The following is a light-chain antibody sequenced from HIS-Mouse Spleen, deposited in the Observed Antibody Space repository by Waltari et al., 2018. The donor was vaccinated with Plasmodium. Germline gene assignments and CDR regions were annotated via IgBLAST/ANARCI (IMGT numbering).Light chain of an antibody. CDR2: DVS. V-gene: IGLV2-11*01. CDR3: CSYAGSYTWV. J-gene: IGLJ2*01. Sequence: QSALTQPRSVSGSPGQSVTISCTGTSSDVGGSNYVSWYQQHPGKAPKLMSYDVSKRPSGVPDRFCGSKAGNTASLTKSGLQAEDEADYYCCSYAGSYTWVFGGGTKLTVL. CDR1: SSDVGGSNY.